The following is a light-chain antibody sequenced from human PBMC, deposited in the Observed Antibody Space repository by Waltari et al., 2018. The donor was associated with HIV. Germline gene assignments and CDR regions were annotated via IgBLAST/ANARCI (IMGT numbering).Light chain of an antibody. J-gene: IGKJ5*01. CDR1: QSVNTNY. CDR2: GAS. Sequence: EIVLTQSPATLSLSPGDRAILSCRASQSVNTNYLAWYQQKGGQAPRLVIYGASNRATGIPARFSGSGSGTDFTLTISSLEPEDFAVYYCQQRSNWPLTFGQGTRLEIK. CDR3: QQRSNWPLT. V-gene: IGKV3-11*01.